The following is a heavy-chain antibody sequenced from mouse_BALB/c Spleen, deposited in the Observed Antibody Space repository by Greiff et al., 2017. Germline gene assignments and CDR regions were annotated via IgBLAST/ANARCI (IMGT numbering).Heavy chain of an antibody. CDR3: TRRGTTATNDY. Sequence: QVQLKESGAELVRPGASVTLSCKASGYTFTDYEMHWVKQTPVHGLEWIGAIDPETGGTAYNQKFKGKATLTADKSSSTAYMELRSLTSEDSAVYYCTRRGTTATNDYWGQGTTRTVSS. V-gene: IGHV1-15*01. CDR1: GYTFTDYE. CDR2: IDPETGGT. D-gene: IGHD1-2*01. J-gene: IGHJ2*01.